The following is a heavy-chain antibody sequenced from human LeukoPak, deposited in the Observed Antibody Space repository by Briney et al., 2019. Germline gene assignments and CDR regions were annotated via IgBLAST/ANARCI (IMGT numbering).Heavy chain of an antibody. Sequence: PGGSLRLSCAASGFTVSSYSMNWVRQAPGKRLEWVSYISSSSSTIYYADSVKGRFTISRDNAKNSLYLQMNSLRAEDTAVYYCARDPMVRGVVTYHFDYWGQGTLVTVSS. J-gene: IGHJ4*02. CDR2: ISSSSSTI. D-gene: IGHD3-10*01. V-gene: IGHV3-48*01. CDR1: GFTVSSYS. CDR3: ARDPMVRGVVTYHFDY.